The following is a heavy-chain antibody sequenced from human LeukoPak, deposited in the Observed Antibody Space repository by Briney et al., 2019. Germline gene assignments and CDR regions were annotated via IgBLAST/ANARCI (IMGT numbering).Heavy chain of an antibody. CDR3: ARSRYLAGGGAFDM. CDR2: IYRGGST. Sequence: GGSLRLSCAASGFSVSSNYMTWVRQAPGKGLEWVSVIYRGGSTYYTDSVQGRFTISRDDSKNTVYLLLNSLRGEDTAIYYCARSRYLAGGGAFDMWGQGTMVTVSS. CDR1: GFSVSSNY. J-gene: IGHJ3*02. D-gene: IGHD3-9*01. V-gene: IGHV3-66*01.